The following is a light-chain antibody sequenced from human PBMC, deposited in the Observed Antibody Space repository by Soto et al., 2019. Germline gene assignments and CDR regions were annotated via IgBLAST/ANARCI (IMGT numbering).Light chain of an antibody. CDR3: QQYNSYST. J-gene: IGKJ5*01. Sequence: EIVMTQSPATLSLSPGERATLSFRASQSVGSGLSWYQQKPGQAPRLLIYGASTRATGIPARFSGSGSGTECTLTISSLQPDDFATYYCQQYNSYSTFGQGTRLEIK. CDR2: GAS. CDR1: QSVGSG. V-gene: IGKV3-15*01.